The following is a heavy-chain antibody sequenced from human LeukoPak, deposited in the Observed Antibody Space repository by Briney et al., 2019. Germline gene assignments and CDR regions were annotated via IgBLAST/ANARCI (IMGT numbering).Heavy chain of an antibody. CDR1: GFTFSSYA. J-gene: IGHJ4*02. CDR2: ISSNGDST. CDR3: ARGGRGYSYGSLDY. D-gene: IGHD5-18*01. Sequence: PGGCLRLSCAASGFTFSSYAMHWVRQAPGKGLEYVSAISSNGDSTYYANSVKGRFTISRDNSKNTLYLQMGSLRAEDMAAYYCARGGRGYSYGSLDYWGQGTLVTVSS. V-gene: IGHV3-64*01.